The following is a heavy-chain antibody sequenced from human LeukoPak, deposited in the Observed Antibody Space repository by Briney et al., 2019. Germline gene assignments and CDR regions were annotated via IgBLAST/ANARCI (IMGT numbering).Heavy chain of an antibody. V-gene: IGHV3-74*01. CDR3: ARPSVGFDP. CDR1: GFTFSSYW. Sequence: PGGSLRLSCVASGFTFSSYWMHWVRQAPGKGLVWLSRISGDGSSTSYADSVKGRFTISRDNAKNTLYLQMNSLRVEDTAVYYCARPSVGFDPWGQGTQVTVSS. CDR2: ISGDGSST. J-gene: IGHJ5*02.